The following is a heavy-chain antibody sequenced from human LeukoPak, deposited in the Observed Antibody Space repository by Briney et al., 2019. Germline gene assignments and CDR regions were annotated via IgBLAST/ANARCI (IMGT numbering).Heavy chain of an antibody. CDR2: FDPEDGET. V-gene: IGHV1-24*01. CDR1: GYTLTELS. Sequence: ASVKVSCKVSGYTLTELSMHWVRQAPGKGLEWMGGFDPEDGETFYAQKFQGRVTMTEDTSTDTAYMELSSLRSEDTAVYYCATVGYSSSSKDYYYYYYMDVWGKGTTVTVSS. D-gene: IGHD6-6*01. CDR3: ATVGYSSSSKDYYYYYYMDV. J-gene: IGHJ6*03.